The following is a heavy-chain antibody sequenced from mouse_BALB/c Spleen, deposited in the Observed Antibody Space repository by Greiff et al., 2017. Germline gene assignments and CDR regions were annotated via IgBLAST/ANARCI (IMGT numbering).Heavy chain of an antibody. J-gene: IGHJ3*01. V-gene: IGHV2-9*02. CDR2: IWAGGST. CDR1: GFSLTSYG. Sequence: VQLQESGPGLVAPSQSLSITCTVSGFSLTSYGVHWVRQPPGKGLEWLGVIWAGGSTNYNSALMSRLSISKDNSKSQVFLKMNSLQTDDTAMYYCAREEGNYDWFAYWGQGTLVTVSA. D-gene: IGHD2-1*01. CDR3: AREEGNYDWFAY.